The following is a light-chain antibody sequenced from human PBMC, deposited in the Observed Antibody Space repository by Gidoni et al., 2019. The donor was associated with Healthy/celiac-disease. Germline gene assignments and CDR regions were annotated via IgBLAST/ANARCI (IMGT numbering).Light chain of an antibody. CDR3: QQRSNWPPIT. Sequence: IVLTQSPATLSLSPGERATLSCMASQSVSSYLAWYQQKPGQATRLLIYDASNRATGLPARFSGSGSGTDFTLTISSLEPEDFAVYYCQQRSNWPPITFGQGTRLEIK. CDR1: QSVSSY. CDR2: DAS. V-gene: IGKV3-11*01. J-gene: IGKJ5*01.